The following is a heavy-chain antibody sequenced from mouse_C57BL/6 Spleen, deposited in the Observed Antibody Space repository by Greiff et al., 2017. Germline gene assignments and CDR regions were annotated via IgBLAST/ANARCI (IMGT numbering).Heavy chain of an antibody. CDR3: ARKGALYYGSSYGYFDV. V-gene: IGHV2-2*01. D-gene: IGHD1-1*01. J-gene: IGHJ1*03. Sequence: QVQLQQSGPGLVQPSQSLSITCTVSGFSLTSYGVHWVRQSPGKGLEWLGVIWSGGSTDYNAAFISRLSISKDNSKSQVFFKMNSLQADDTAIYYCARKGALYYGSSYGYFDVWGTGTTVTVSS. CDR2: IWSGGST. CDR1: GFSLTSYG.